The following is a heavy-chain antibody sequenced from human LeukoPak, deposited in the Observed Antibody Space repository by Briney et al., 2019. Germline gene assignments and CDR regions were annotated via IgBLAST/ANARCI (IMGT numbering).Heavy chain of an antibody. CDR1: GFTFSSCG. CDR3: AKDLLGISLDY. D-gene: IGHD7-27*01. CDR2: ISGNGAAT. J-gene: IGHJ4*02. V-gene: IGHV3-23*01. Sequence: GGSLRLSCAASGFTFSSCGMSWVRQAPGKGPEWVSIISGNGAATFYTDSVKGRFTISRDNSKNTLYLQMNSLRAEDTAVYYCAKDLLGISLDYWGQGTLVTVSS.